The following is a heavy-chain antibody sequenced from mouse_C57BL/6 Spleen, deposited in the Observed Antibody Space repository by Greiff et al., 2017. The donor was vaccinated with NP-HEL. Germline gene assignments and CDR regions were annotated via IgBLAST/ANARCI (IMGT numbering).Heavy chain of an antibody. J-gene: IGHJ3*01. CDR3: AKVYYDYDGFAY. D-gene: IGHD2-4*01. Sequence: QVQLQQPGAELVKPGASVKLSCKASGYTFTSYWMHWVKQRPGRGLEWIGRIDPNSGGTKDNEKFKSKATLTVDKPSSTAYMQLSSLTSEDSAVYYCAKVYYDYDGFAYWGQGTLVTVSA. CDR2: IDPNSGGT. CDR1: GYTFTSYW. V-gene: IGHV1-72*01.